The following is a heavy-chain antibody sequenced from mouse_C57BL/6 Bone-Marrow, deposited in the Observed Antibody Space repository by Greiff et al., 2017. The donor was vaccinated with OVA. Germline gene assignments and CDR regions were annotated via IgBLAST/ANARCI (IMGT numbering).Heavy chain of an antibody. J-gene: IGHJ3*01. CDR1: GFNIKDYY. D-gene: IGHD2-3*01. V-gene: IGHV14-2*01. CDR2: IDPEDGAT. Sequence: EVKLVESGAELVKPGASVKLSCTASGFNIKDYYMHWVKQRTEQGLEWIGRIDPEDGATKYAPKFQGKATITADTSYTTAYLQLSSLTSEDTAVYYCARGRLLAWFADWGQGTLVTVSA. CDR3: ARGRLLAWFAD.